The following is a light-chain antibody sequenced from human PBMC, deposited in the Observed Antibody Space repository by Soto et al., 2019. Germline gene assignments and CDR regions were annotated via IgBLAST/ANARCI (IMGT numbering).Light chain of an antibody. CDR3: CSYAGSYTFVV. V-gene: IGLV2-14*03. CDR1: SSDVGAYIF. J-gene: IGLJ2*01. Sequence: QSALTQPASVSGSPGQSITISCTGTSSDVGAYIFVSWYQQHPGKAPKLMIYDIINRPSGVSNRFSGSKSGNTASLTISGLQAEDEADYACCSYAGSYTFVVFGGGTKLTVL. CDR2: DII.